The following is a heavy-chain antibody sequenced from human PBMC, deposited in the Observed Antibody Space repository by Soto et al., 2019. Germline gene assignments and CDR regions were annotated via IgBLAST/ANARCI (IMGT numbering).Heavy chain of an antibody. CDR1: GGSISSGGYS. J-gene: IGHJ6*02. D-gene: IGHD3-22*01. Sequence: QLQLQESGSGLVKPSQTLSLACAVSGGSISSGGYSWSWSRQPPGKGLEWIGYIYHSGSTYYNPSLKSRVIISVDRSKNQFSLKLSSVTAADTAVYYCAGSGYHHNSGMDVWSQGTTVTVSS. CDR3: AGSGYHHNSGMDV. CDR2: IYHSGST. V-gene: IGHV4-30-2*01.